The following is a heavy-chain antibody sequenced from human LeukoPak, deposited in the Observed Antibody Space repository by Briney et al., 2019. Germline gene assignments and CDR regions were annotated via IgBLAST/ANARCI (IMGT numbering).Heavy chain of an antibody. J-gene: IGHJ4*02. CDR3: AKVIVVVPAAIRGLIDY. Sequence: PGGSLRLSCAASGFTFSSYAMSWVRQAPGKGLEWVSAISGSGGSTYYADSVKGRFTISRDNSKNTLYLQMNSLRAEDTAVYYCAKVIVVVPAAIRGLIDYWGQGTLVTVSS. CDR1: GFTFSSYA. D-gene: IGHD2-2*02. CDR2: ISGSGGST. V-gene: IGHV3-23*01.